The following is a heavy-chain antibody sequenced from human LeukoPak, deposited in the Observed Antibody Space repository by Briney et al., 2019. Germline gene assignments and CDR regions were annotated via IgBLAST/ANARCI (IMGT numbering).Heavy chain of an antibody. D-gene: IGHD3-10*01. J-gene: IGHJ5*02. CDR3: AGTYGSGSYYNH. Sequence: GASVKVSCKASGYTFTGYYMHWVRQAPGQGLEWMGRINPNSGGTNYAQKFQGRVTMTRDTSISTDYMELSRLRSDDTAVYYCAGTYGSGSYYNHWGQGTLVTVSS. CDR2: INPNSGGT. V-gene: IGHV1-2*06. CDR1: GYTFTGYY.